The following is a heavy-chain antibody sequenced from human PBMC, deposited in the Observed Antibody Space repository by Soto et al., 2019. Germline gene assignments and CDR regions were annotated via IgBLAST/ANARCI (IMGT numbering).Heavy chain of an antibody. Sequence: QVQLVEAGGGVVQPWRSLRLSCSASGFTFSSYAMHWVRPAPGQGLEWVAVISYDGSNKYYADSVKGRFTISRDNSKNTLYLQMNSLRAEDTAVYYCARDYYRFNSGYGFSMDVWGQGTTVTVSS. CDR3: ARDYYRFNSGYGFSMDV. CDR1: GFTFSSYA. J-gene: IGHJ6*02. D-gene: IGHD5-12*01. V-gene: IGHV3-30-3*01. CDR2: ISYDGSNK.